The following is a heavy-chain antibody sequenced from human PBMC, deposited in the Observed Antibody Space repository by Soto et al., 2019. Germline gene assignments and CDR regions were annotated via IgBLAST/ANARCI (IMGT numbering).Heavy chain of an antibody. V-gene: IGHV1-3*01. CDR2: INAGNGNT. CDR1: GYTFTSYA. J-gene: IGHJ6*02. CDR3: ARASIVVVVASYYYGMDV. Sequence: ASVKVSCKASGYTFTSYAMHWVRQAPGQRLEWMGWINAGNGNTKYSQKFQGRVTITRDTSASTAYMELSSLRSEDTAVYYCARASIVVVVASYYYGMDVWGQGNTATVSS. D-gene: IGHD2-15*01.